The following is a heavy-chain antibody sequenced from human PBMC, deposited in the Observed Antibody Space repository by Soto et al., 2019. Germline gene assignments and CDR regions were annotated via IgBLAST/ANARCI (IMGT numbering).Heavy chain of an antibody. Sequence: QVQLQQWGAGLLKPSETLSLTCAVYGGSFSGYYWSWSRQPPGKGLEWIGEINHSGSTNYNPSLNSRVTRSVDTSKNQFSRKLSSVTAEDTAVYYCARGPVRRPGIPGVQIYNSTGFFDYWGQGTLVTVSS. J-gene: IGHJ4*02. CDR3: ARGPVRRPGIPGVQIYNSTGFFDY. V-gene: IGHV4-34*01. D-gene: IGHD1-20*01. CDR1: GGSFSGYY. CDR2: INHSGST.